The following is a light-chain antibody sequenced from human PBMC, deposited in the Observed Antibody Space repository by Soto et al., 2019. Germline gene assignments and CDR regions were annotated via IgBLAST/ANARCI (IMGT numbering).Light chain of an antibody. V-gene: IGKV3-11*01. CDR2: DTS. J-gene: IGKJ2*01. CDR3: QQYNNWPQT. Sequence: EIVLTQSPATLSLSPGERATLSCRASQTVGSYLAWFRQTPGQTPRLLIYDTSIRATGVPARFSGSGSGTDFTLTISSLEAEDFAVYYCQQYNNWPQTFGQGTKVGIK. CDR1: QTVGSY.